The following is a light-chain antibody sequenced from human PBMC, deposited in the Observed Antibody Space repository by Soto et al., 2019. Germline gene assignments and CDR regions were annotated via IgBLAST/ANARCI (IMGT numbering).Light chain of an antibody. V-gene: IGKV1-27*01. CDR3: QKYNSAPPFT. CDR1: QGISNY. J-gene: IGKJ4*01. CDR2: AAS. Sequence: DIQMTQSPSSLSASVGDRVTITCRASQGISNYLAWYQQKPGKVPKLLIYAASTLQSGVPSRFSGSGSGTDFTLTISSLQPKDVATYYCQKYNSAPPFTFGGGTKVEIK.